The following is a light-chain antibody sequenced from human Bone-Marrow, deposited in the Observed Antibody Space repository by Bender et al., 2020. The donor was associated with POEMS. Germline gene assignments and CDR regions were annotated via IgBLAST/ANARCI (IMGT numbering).Light chain of an antibody. CDR1: NSNIGSYS. CDR3: ALWDDSVNKLL. Sequence: QSVLTQSPSASGTPGQRVTVSCSGSNSNIGSYSVMWYQKFPGTAPKLLIYDNNQRPSGVPDRFSGSKSGASASLAISGLQSEDEADYYCALWDDSVNKLLFGGGTKLTVL. V-gene: IGLV1-44*01. CDR2: DNN. J-gene: IGLJ2*01.